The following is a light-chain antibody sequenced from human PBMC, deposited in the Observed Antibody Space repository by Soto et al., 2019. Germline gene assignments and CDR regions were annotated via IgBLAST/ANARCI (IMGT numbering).Light chain of an antibody. Sequence: DIQMTQSPSSVSASVGDRVTITCRASQDISSWLAWYQQKPGKAPNLLISSATTLQSGVPSRFSGSGSRTDFTLTITSLQPEDCATYYCQQANSFPLTFGGGTRVEIK. J-gene: IGKJ4*01. CDR1: QDISSW. V-gene: IGKV1-12*01. CDR2: SAT. CDR3: QQANSFPLT.